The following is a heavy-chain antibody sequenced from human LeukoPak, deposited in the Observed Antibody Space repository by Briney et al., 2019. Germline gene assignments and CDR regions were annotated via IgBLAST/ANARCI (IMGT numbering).Heavy chain of an antibody. CDR1: GFTLSSYSM. J-gene: IGHJ6*02. CDR3: ARDVYYDFWSGYYHPYGMDV. V-gene: IGHV4-4*02. D-gene: IGHD3-3*01. CDR2: IYHSGST. Sequence: PGGSLRLSCAASGFTLSSYSMNWVRQAPGKGLEWIGEIYHSGSTNYNPSLKSRVTISVDKSKNQFSLKLSSVTAADTAVYYCARDVYYDFWSGYYHPYGMDVWGQGTTVTVSS.